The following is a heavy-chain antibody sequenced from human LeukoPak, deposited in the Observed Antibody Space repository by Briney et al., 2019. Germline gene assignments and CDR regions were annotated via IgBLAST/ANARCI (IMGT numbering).Heavy chain of an antibody. V-gene: IGHV3-48*01. D-gene: IGHD6-13*01. Sequence: GGSLRLSCAASGFTFSSYSMNWARLAPGKGLEWVSYISSSSGTIYYADSVKGRFTISRDNAKSSLYLQMNSLRAEDTAVYYCARDQDSSSWTPFDYWGQGTLVTVSS. CDR2: ISSSSGTI. CDR1: GFTFSSYS. CDR3: ARDQDSSSWTPFDY. J-gene: IGHJ4*02.